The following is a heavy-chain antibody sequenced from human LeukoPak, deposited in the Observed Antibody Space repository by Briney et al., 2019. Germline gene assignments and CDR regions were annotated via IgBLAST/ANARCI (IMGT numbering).Heavy chain of an antibody. CDR1: GGSISSGDCY. Sequence: SQTLSLTCTVSGGSISSGDCYWSWIRQPPGKGLEWIGYIYYSGSTYYNPSLKSRVTISVDTSKNQFSLKLSSVTAADTAVYYCARALRVRGVIGYWGQGTLVTVSS. D-gene: IGHD3-10*01. V-gene: IGHV4-30-4*08. J-gene: IGHJ4*02. CDR3: ARALRVRGVIGY. CDR2: IYYSGST.